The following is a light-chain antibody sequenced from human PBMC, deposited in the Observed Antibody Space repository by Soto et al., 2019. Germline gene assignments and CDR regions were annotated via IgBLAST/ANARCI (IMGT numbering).Light chain of an antibody. CDR1: QSVGSN. V-gene: IGKV3-15*01. Sequence: EIVMTQSPATLSVSPGERATLSCRASQSVGSNLAWYQQKPGQAPRVLIHGTSTRATGVPDRFSGSGSGTEFTRALSSLQSEYSVVYYCQQDDNWPPFTCGPGTKVAIK. J-gene: IGKJ3*01. CDR3: QQDDNWPPFT. CDR2: GTS.